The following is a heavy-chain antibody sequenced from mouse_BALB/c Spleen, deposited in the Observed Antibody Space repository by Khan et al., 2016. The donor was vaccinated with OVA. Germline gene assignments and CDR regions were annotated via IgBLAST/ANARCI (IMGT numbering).Heavy chain of an antibody. Sequence: QVQLKQSGPELVKPGASVKMSCKASGYTFTDYVLTWVKQRTGQGLEWIGEIYPGSGDTYYNEKFKGKATLTADKSSNTAYIQLSTLPAEDSAVYFCARGGYGTSGAYWGQGTLVTVSA. D-gene: IGHD1-1*01. J-gene: IGHJ3*01. CDR3: ARGGYGTSGAY. V-gene: IGHV1-77*01. CDR1: GYTFTDYV. CDR2: IYPGSGDT.